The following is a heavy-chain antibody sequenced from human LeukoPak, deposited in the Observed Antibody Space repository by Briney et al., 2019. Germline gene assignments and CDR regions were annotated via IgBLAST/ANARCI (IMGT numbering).Heavy chain of an antibody. D-gene: IGHD3-10*01. V-gene: IGHV1-69*04. J-gene: IGHJ4*02. CDR3: ARALGYYGSGSYYKRGGFDY. CDR1: GGTFSSYA. CDR2: IIPILGIA. Sequence: SVKVSCKASGGTFSSYAISWVRQAPGQGLEWMGRIIPILGIANYAQKFQGRVTITADKSTSTAYMELSSLRSEDTAVYYCARALGYYGSGSYYKRGGFDYWGQGTLVTVSS.